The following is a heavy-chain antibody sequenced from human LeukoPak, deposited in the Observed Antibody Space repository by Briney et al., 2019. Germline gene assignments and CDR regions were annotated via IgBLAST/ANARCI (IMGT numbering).Heavy chain of an antibody. CDR2: IDRRGTA. CDR1: GASYNAYY. V-gene: IGHV4-34*01. Sequence: SETLSLTCAVYGASYNAYYWSWIRQPPGKGLEWIGDIDRRGTATYNPSLKSRLSISADASKNQFSLKLNSVTDADTAVYYCAVGITILGVAASFDSWGQGNLVSVSS. CDR3: AVGITILGVAASFDS. D-gene: IGHD3-3*01. J-gene: IGHJ4*02.